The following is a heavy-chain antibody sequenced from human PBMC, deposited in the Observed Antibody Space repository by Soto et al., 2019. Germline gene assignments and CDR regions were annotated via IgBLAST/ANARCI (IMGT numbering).Heavy chain of an antibody. D-gene: IGHD3-22*01. V-gene: IGHV4-59*01. CDR3: TRDYYDSSESMDV. J-gene: IGHJ6*02. Sequence: QVQLQQSGPGLVKPSETLSLTCTVSGGSLRGYYWAWIRQPPGKGLEWIGYIYSSGNTDYNPSLKSRVTISTDMSKNQVSLKLKSVTAADTVMYYCTRDYYDSSESMDVWGQGTTVTVSS. CDR2: IYSSGNT. CDR1: GGSLRGYY.